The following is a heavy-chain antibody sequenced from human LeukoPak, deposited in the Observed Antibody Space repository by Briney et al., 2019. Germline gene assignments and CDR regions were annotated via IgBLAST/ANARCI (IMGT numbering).Heavy chain of an antibody. V-gene: IGHV3-23*01. J-gene: IGHJ4*02. CDR2: ISGSGGST. CDR1: GFTFSSYA. D-gene: IGHD3-22*01. CDR3: AKDQNYYDSSGYYEKAGY. Sequence: PGGSLRLSCAASGFTFSSYAMSWVRQAPGKGLEWVSAISGSGGSTYYADSVKGRFTISGDNSKNTLYLQMNSLRAEDTAVYYCAKDQNYYDSSGYYEKAGYWGQGTLVTVSS.